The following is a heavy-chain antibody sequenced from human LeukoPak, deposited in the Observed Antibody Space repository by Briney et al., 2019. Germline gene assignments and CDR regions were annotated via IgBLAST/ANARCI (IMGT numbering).Heavy chain of an antibody. V-gene: IGHV1-18*04. J-gene: IGHJ4*02. CDR1: GYTFTGYY. CDR3: ARTQPLIVVVTAPYLFPDY. Sequence: GASVKVSCKASGYTFTGYYMHRVRQAPGQGLEWMGWISAYNGNTNYAQKLQGRVTMTTDTSTSTAYMELRSLRSDDTAVYYCARTQPLIVVVTAPYLFPDYWGQGTLVTVSS. D-gene: IGHD2-21*02. CDR2: ISAYNGNT.